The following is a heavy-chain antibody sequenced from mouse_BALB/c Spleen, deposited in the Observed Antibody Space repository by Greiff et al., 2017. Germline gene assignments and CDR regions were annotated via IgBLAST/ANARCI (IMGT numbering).Heavy chain of an antibody. D-gene: IGHD2-3*01. Sequence: EVMLVESGGGLVQPGGSLRLSCATSGFTFTDYYMSWVRQPPGKALEWLGFIRNKANGYTTEYSASVKGRFTISRDNSQSILYLQMNTLRAEDSATYYCARFGDGYYFDYWGQGTTLTVSS. CDR2: IRNKANGYTT. CDR1: GFTFTDYY. CDR3: ARFGDGYYFDY. V-gene: IGHV7-3*02. J-gene: IGHJ2*01.